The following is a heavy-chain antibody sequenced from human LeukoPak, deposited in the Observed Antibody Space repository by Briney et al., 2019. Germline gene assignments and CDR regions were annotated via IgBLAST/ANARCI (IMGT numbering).Heavy chain of an antibody. CDR3: ARGSRATLYYYYYYYMDV. CDR1: GYTFTSYV. D-gene: IGHD5-12*01. V-gene: IGHV1-8*03. J-gene: IGHJ6*03. Sequence: ASVKVSCKASGYTFTSYVINWVRQATGQGLEWMGWMNPNSGNTGYAQKFQGRVTITRNTSISTAYMELSSLRSEDTAAYYCARGSRATLYYYYYYYMDVWGKGTTVTVSS. CDR2: MNPNSGNT.